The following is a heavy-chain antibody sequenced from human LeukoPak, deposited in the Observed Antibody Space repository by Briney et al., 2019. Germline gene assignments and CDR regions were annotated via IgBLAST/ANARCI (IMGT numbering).Heavy chain of an antibody. CDR1: GFTFSSYA. CDR2: ITGGGDTT. V-gene: IGHV3-23*01. D-gene: IGHD3-9*01. CDR3: AKATNYDILTGYYLDY. Sequence: GGSLRLSCAASGFTFSSYAMTWVRQAPGKGLEWVSAITGGGDTTYYADSVKGRFTISRDNSKNTLYLQMNNLRAEDTAIYYCAKATNYDILTGYYLDYWGQGTLVTVSS. J-gene: IGHJ4*02.